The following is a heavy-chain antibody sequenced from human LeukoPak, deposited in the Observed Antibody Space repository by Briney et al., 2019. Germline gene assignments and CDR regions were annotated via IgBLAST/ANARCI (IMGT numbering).Heavy chain of an antibody. V-gene: IGHV1-2*02. CDR2: INPNSGGT. CDR1: GYTFTGYY. Sequence: ASVTVSCTASGYTFTGYYMHWVRQAPGQGLEWMGWINPNSGGTNYAQKFQGRVTMTRDTSISTAYMELSRLRSDDTAVYYCARRRQTLYYFDYWGQGTLVTVPS. CDR3: ARRRQTLYYFDY. J-gene: IGHJ4*02.